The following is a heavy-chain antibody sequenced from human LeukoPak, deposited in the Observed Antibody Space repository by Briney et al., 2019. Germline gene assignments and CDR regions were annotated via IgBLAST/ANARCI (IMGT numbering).Heavy chain of an antibody. Sequence: SETLSLTCTVSGGSISSYYWSWIRQPAGKGLEWIGRIYTSGSTNYNPSLKSRVTMSVDTSKNQFSLKLSSVTAADTAVYYCAREGILTGYYPLDYWGQGTLITVSS. CDR2: IYTSGST. CDR1: GGSISSYY. CDR3: AREGILTGYYPLDY. D-gene: IGHD3-9*01. V-gene: IGHV4-4*07. J-gene: IGHJ4*02.